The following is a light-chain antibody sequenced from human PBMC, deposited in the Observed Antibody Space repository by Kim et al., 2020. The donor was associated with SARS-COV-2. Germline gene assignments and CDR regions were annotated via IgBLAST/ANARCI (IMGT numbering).Light chain of an antibody. CDR2: KVS. CDR1: QSLVYSDGNTY. CDR3: LQSILPIT. V-gene: IGKV2-30*01. J-gene: IGKJ5*01. Sequence: DVVMTQSPLSLPVTLGQPASISCRSSQSLVYSDGNTYLNWFQQRPGQSPRRLIYKVSNRDSGVPDRFSGSGSGTDFTLKISREQAEYVGVYYRLQSILPITFGQGTRLEIK.